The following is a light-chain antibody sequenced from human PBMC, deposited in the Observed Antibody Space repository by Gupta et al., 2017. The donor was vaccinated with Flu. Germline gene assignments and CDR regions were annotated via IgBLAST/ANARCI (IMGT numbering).Light chain of an antibody. V-gene: IGKV3-15*01. CDR1: QSVSSN. J-gene: IGKJ1*01. CDR3: QQYNNWPS. Sequence: EIVMTQSPATLSVSPGERATLSCRASQSVSSNLAWYQQKPGQAPRLLIYGASTRATGITARFSGSGYGTEFTLTSSSRQYEDCAVYYCQQYNNWPSFGQGTKVEIK. CDR2: GAS.